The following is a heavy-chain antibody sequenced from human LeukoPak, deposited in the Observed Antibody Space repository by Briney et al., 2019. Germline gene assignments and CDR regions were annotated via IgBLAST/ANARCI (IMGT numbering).Heavy chain of an antibody. Sequence: ASVKVSCKASGYTFTGYYMHWVRQAPGQGLEWMGWINPNSGGTNYAQKFQGRVTMTRDTSISTAYMELSRLRSDDTAVYYCARDGAGGVYGDYGYFDLWGRGTLVTVSS. CDR3: ARDGAGGVYGDYGYFDL. J-gene: IGHJ2*01. D-gene: IGHD4-17*01. V-gene: IGHV1-2*02. CDR2: INPNSGGT. CDR1: GYTFTGYY.